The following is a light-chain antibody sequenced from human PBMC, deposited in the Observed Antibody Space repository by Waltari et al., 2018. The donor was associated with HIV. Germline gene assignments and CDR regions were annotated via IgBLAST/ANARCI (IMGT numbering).Light chain of an antibody. Sequence: QSALTQPPSASGSPGQSVTISCPGTSSDVGGYDFVSCSHHHPGKVPRLIMYEGSKRPSGVPDRFSGFKPGNTASLTVSGLQAEDEADYYCTSYAGSGEYVFGTGTKVTVL. V-gene: IGLV2-8*01. CDR1: SSDVGGYDF. CDR2: EGS. CDR3: TSYAGSGEYV. J-gene: IGLJ1*01.